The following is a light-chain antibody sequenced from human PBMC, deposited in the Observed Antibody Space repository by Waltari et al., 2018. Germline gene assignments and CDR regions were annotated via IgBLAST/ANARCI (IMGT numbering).Light chain of an antibody. CDR3: SSFTSSTTGI. CDR1: SSDSGAYEY. J-gene: IGLJ2*01. CDR2: DVI. V-gene: IGLV2-14*03. Sequence: SALTQPDSVSGSPGQSITISCSGISSDSGAYEYLSWYQQHPGKAPKVIIYDVINRPSGVSDRFSGSKSGSSASLTISGLQAEDEADYYCSSFTSSTTGIFGGGTKLTVL.